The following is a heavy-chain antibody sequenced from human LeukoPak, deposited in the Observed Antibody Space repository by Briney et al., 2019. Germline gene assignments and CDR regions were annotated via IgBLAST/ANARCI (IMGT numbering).Heavy chain of an antibody. Sequence: SETLSLTCTVSGGSISSYYWSWIRQPPGKGLDWIGEINHSGSTKFTPSLKSRVTISVDTSENQFSLKLSSVTAADTAVYYCARNREWDGDYFDYWGQGTLVTVSS. CDR3: ARNREWDGDYFDY. V-gene: IGHV4-34*01. J-gene: IGHJ4*02. D-gene: IGHD1-26*01. CDR2: INHSGST. CDR1: GGSISSYY.